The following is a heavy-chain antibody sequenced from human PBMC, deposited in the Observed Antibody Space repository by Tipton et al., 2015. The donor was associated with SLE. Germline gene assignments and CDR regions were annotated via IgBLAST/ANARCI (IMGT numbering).Heavy chain of an antibody. CDR1: GFIFSSYT. D-gene: IGHD6-13*01. CDR3: TRGDVGSLPSYGMDV. Sequence: SLRLSCAASGFIFSSYTMNWVRQAPGKGLEWVGFVRSNTYGGTTEYATSVQGRFTISRDDSKNVVSLQMNGLRPEDTGLYYCTRGDVGSLPSYGMDVWGQGTTVTVSS. V-gene: IGHV3-49*04. J-gene: IGHJ6*02. CDR2: VRSNTYGGTT.